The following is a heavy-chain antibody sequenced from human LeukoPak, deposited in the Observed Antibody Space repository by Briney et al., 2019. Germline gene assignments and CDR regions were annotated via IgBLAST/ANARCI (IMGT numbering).Heavy chain of an antibody. D-gene: IGHD3-22*01. CDR2: IWYDGSNK. J-gene: IGHJ4*02. V-gene: IGHV3-33*01. Sequence: RSLRLSCAASGFTFSSYGMHWVRQAPGKGLEWVAVIWYDGSNKYYADSVKGRFTISRDNSKNTLYLQMNSLRAEDTAVYYCARDPRRFYDSSGYSDFWGQGTLVTVSS. CDR3: ARDPRRFYDSSGYSDF. CDR1: GFTFSSYG.